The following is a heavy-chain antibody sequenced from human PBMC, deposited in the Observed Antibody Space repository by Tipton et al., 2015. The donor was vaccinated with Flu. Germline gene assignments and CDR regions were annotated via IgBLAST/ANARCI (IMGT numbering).Heavy chain of an antibody. J-gene: IGHJ4*02. CDR1: GGSFSGYY. CDR3: ARGGSYYDYVWGSYRYTRQIDY. CDR2: INHSGST. Sequence: TLSLTCAVYGGSFSGYYWSWIRQPPGKGLEWIGEINHSGSTNYNPSLKSRVTISVDTSKNQFSLKLSSVTAADTAVYYCARGGSYYDYVWGSYRYTRQIDYWGQGTLVTVSS. D-gene: IGHD3-16*02. V-gene: IGHV4-34*01.